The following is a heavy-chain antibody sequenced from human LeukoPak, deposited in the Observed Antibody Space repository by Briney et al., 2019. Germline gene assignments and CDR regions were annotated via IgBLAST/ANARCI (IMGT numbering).Heavy chain of an antibody. Sequence: EPGGSLRLSCAASGFTFSSYEMNWVRQAPGKGLEWVSYISSSGSTIYYADSVKGRFTISRDNAKNSLYLQMNSLRAEDTAVYYSARSPGRVTLDYWGQGTLVTVSS. V-gene: IGHV3-48*03. J-gene: IGHJ4*02. D-gene: IGHD5-18*01. CDR2: ISSSGSTI. CDR1: GFTFSSYE. CDR3: ARSPGRVTLDY.